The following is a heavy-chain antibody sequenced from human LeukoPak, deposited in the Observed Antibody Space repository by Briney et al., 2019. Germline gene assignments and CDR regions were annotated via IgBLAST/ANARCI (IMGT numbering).Heavy chain of an antibody. V-gene: IGHV4-39*01. J-gene: IGHJ4*02. D-gene: IGHD6-19*01. CDR2: IYYSGST. CDR1: GGSISSNSYY. Sequence: MSSETLSLTCTVSGGSISSNSYYWGWIRQPPGKGLEWIGSIYYSGSTYYNPSLKSRVTISVDTSKNQFSLKLSSVTAADTAVYFCARQAVAGNFDYWGQGTLVTVSS. CDR3: ARQAVAGNFDY.